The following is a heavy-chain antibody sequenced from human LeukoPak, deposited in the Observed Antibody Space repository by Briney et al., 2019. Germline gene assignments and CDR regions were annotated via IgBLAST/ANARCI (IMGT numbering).Heavy chain of an antibody. CDR3: ARSDAFDI. V-gene: IGHV3-48*04. CDR2: ISGITSTI. Sequence: GGSLRLSCAASGFTFSSYTMSWVRQAPGQGLEWVSYISGITSTIYYADSVKGRFSISRVNAKNSLYLQMNSLRAEDTAVYYCARSDAFDIWGQGTMVTVSS. J-gene: IGHJ3*02. CDR1: GFTFSSYT.